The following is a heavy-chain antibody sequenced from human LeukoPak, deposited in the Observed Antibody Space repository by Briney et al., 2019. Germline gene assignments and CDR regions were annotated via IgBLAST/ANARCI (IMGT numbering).Heavy chain of an antibody. CDR2: ISWNSGSI. CDR3: AKGSSNYYGSGGIDY. V-gene: IGHV3-9*01. CDR1: GFTFDDYA. D-gene: IGHD3-10*01. J-gene: IGHJ4*02. Sequence: GGSLRLSCAASGFTFDDYAMHWVRQAPGKGLEWVSGISWNSGSIGYADSVKGRFTISRDNAKNSLYLQMNSLRAEDTALYYCAKGSSNYYGSGGIDYWGQGTLVTVSS.